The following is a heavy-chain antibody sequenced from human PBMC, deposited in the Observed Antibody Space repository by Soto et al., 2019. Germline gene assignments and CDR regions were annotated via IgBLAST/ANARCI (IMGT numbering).Heavy chain of an antibody. D-gene: IGHD4-17*01. CDR2: ISYDGSNK. CDR3: AREPRVRDYGDYDRFANDAFDV. V-gene: IGHV3-30-3*01. J-gene: IGHJ3*01. Sequence: QVQLVESGGGVVQPGRSLRLSCAASGFTFSSYAMHWVRQAPGKGLEWVAVISYDGSNKYYADSVKGRFTISRDNSKNMLYMQLKSLRAEDTAVYYCAREPRVRDYGDYDRFANDAFDVRGQGTMVTVSS. CDR1: GFTFSSYA.